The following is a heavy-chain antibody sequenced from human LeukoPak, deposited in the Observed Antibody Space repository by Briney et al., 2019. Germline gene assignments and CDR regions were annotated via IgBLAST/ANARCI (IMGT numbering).Heavy chain of an antibody. CDR1: GGSISSYY. J-gene: IGHJ5*02. V-gene: IGHV4-59*01. CDR3: ARGFMSANWFDP. CDR2: IYYSGST. Sequence: PSETLSLTCTVSGGSISSYYWSWIRQPPGKGLEWIGYIYYSGSTNYNPSLKSRVTISVDTSKNQFSLKLSSVTAADTAVYYCARGFMSANWFDPWGQGTLVTVSS.